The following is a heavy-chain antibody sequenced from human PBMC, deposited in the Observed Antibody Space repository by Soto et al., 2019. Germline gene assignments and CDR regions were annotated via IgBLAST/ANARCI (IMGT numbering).Heavy chain of an antibody. CDR2: IIPIFGTA. Sequence: QVQLVQSGAEVKKPGSSVKVSCKASGGTFSSYAISWVRQAPGQGLEWMGGIIPIFGTANDAQKFQGRVTIPGDESMSTGYRELSSVRSEGTAVYYCAGGYCRSTSGYNQNGMDVWGQGTTVSVSS. CDR3: AGGYCRSTSGYNQNGMDV. J-gene: IGHJ6*02. D-gene: IGHD2-2*02. CDR1: GGTFSSYA. V-gene: IGHV1-69*01.